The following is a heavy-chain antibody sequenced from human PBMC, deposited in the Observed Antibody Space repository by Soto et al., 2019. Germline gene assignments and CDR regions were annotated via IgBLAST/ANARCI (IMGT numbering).Heavy chain of an antibody. CDR3: ARDPVDLFGYLDV. CDR1: GGTFASYS. Sequence: QEELVQSGAEVKKPGSSVNVSCEASGGTFASYSITWLRQAPGQRLEWMGEIIPLMRTVNYAQKFQDRVTITGDRSTSTVYMALNSLRADDTAVYYCARDPVDLFGYLDVWGQGTTVTVSS. CDR2: IIPLMRTV. J-gene: IGHJ6*02. V-gene: IGHV1-69*06. D-gene: IGHD2-21*01.